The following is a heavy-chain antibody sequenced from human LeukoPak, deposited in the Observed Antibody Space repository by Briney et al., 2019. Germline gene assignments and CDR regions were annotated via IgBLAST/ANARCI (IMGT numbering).Heavy chain of an antibody. CDR1: GFTFSSYA. CDR3: ARITGSSGWFPFDY. V-gene: IGHV3-30-3*01. CDR2: ISYDGSNK. J-gene: IGHJ4*02. D-gene: IGHD6-19*01. Sequence: GGSLRLSCAASGFTFSSYAMHWVRQAPGKGLEWVAVISYDGSNKYYADSVKGRFTISRDNSKNTLYLQMNSLRAEDTAVYYCARITGSSGWFPFDYWGQGTLVTVSS.